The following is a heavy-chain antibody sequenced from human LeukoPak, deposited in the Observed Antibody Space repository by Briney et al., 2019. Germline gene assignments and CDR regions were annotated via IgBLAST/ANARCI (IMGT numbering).Heavy chain of an antibody. D-gene: IGHD3-10*01. CDR3: AREALGLVRGVIIPEYFQH. J-gene: IGHJ1*01. Sequence: SETLSLTCTVSGGSISSSSYYWGWIRQPPGKGLEWIGSIYYSGSTYYNPSLKSRVTISVDTSKNQFSLKLSSVTAADTAVYYCAREALGLVRGVIIPEYFQHWGQGTLVTVSS. CDR1: GGSISSSSYY. CDR2: IYYSGST. V-gene: IGHV4-39*07.